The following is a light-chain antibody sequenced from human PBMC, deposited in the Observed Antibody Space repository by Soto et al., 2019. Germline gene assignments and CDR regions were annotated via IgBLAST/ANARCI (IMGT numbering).Light chain of an antibody. V-gene: IGKV3-20*01. Sequence: EIALTQSPGTLSLSPGARATLSCRASQSVGSRFLAWYQQKPGQAPRLLISGTFSRATGIPDRFSGSGSGTDFTLTISRLEPEDFADYYCQQYGRSLPITFGQGTRLEIK. J-gene: IGKJ5*01. CDR3: QQYGRSLPIT. CDR2: GTF. CDR1: QSVGSRF.